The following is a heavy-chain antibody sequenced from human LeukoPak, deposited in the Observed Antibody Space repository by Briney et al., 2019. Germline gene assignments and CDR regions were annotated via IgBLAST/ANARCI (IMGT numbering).Heavy chain of an antibody. D-gene: IGHD3-9*01. J-gene: IGHJ4*02. CDR1: GYTFTSYF. Sequence: GASVKVSCKASGYTFTSYFIHWVRQAPGQGLEWMGIINPSGGSTSYAQKFQGRVTMTRDTSTSTVYMELSSLRSEDTAVYYCARGIGLRYFDWLQLSLDYWGQGTLVTVSS. CDR3: ARGIGLRYFDWLQLSLDY. V-gene: IGHV1-46*01. CDR2: INPSGGST.